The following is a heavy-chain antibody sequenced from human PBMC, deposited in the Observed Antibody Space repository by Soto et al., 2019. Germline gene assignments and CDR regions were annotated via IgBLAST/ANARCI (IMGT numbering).Heavy chain of an antibody. J-gene: IGHJ6*03. CDR1: GFTFSDHY. CDR3: ARDLGKSYYYYYMDV. D-gene: IGHD7-27*01. V-gene: IGHV3-72*01. Sequence: GGSLRLSCAASGFTFSDHYMDWVRQAPGKGLEWLGRIRNKANSYTTEYAASVKGRFTISRDDSKNSLYLQMNSLKTEDTAVYYCARDLGKSYYYYYMDVWGKGTTVTVSS. CDR2: IRNKANSYTT.